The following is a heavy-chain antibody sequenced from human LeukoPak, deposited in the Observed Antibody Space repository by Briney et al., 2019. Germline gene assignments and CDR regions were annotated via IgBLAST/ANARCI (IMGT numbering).Heavy chain of an antibody. CDR1: GGSISSYY. CDR3: ARGYSSGWDIDY. CDR2: IYYSGST. V-gene: IGHV4-59*01. J-gene: IGHJ4*02. Sequence: SETLSLTCTVSGGSISSYYWSWIRQPPGKELEWIGYIYYSGSTNYNPSLKSRVTISVDTSKNQFSLKLSSVTAADTAVYYCARGYSSGWDIDYWGQGTLVTVSS. D-gene: IGHD6-19*01.